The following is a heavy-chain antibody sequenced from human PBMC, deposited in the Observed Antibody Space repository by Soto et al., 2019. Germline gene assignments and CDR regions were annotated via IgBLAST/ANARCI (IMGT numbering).Heavy chain of an antibody. CDR1: GFTFSSYA. Sequence: EVQLLESGGGLVQPGGSLRLSCAASGFTFSSYAMSWVRQAPGKGLEWVSDISSSGGSTYYAYSVKGRFTISRDNSKNTLYLQINRLRAEDTAVYYCAKTTGTTRRGAFDIWGRGTMVTVSS. J-gene: IGHJ3*02. CDR3: AKTTGTTRRGAFDI. V-gene: IGHV3-23*01. D-gene: IGHD4-17*01. CDR2: ISSSGGST.